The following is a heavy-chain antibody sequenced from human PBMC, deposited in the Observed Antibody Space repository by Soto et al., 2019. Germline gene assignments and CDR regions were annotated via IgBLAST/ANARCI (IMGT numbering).Heavy chain of an antibody. V-gene: IGHV3-23*01. D-gene: IGHD3-3*01. CDR1: GFSFGSYA. Sequence: SLRLSCAASGFSFGSYALSWVRQAPGKGLEWVSTISGSDGKTFYADSVKGRFSISRDTSQSALYLQMNSLRADDTAMYDCARWSYLDYWGQGTRVTVSS. J-gene: IGHJ4*02. CDR2: ISGSDGKT. CDR3: ARWSYLDY.